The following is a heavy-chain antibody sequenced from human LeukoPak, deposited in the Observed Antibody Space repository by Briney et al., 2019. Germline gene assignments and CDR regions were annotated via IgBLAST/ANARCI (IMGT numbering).Heavy chain of an antibody. D-gene: IGHD2-2*01. Sequence: SETLSLACTVSGGSISSYYWSWIRQPAGKGLEWIGRIYTSGSTNYNPSLKSRVTMSVDTSKNQFSLKLSSVTAADTAVYYCARGLAVPAAIGADYYYYMDVWGKGTTVTVSS. J-gene: IGHJ6*03. V-gene: IGHV4-4*07. CDR1: GGSISSYY. CDR3: ARGLAVPAAIGADYYYYMDV. CDR2: IYTSGST.